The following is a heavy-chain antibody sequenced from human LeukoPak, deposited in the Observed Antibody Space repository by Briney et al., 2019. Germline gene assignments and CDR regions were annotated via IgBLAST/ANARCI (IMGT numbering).Heavy chain of an antibody. CDR2: IYYSGST. Sequence: SETLSLTCTVSGGSLSSSSYYWGWIRQPPGKGLEWIGSIYYSGSTYYNPSLKSRVTISVDTSKNQFSLKLSSVTAADTAVYYCARHFAPRSFDYWGQGTLVTVSS. J-gene: IGHJ4*02. CDR3: ARHFAPRSFDY. V-gene: IGHV4-39*01. D-gene: IGHD3-3*01. CDR1: GGSLSSSSYY.